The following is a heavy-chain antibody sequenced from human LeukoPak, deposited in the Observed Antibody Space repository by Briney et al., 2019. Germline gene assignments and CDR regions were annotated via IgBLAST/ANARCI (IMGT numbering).Heavy chain of an antibody. CDR1: GFTFSDYY. CDR2: ISSSGSTI. J-gene: IGHJ4*02. CDR3: GRESSSSTFDY. D-gene: IGHD5/OR15-5a*01. Sequence: PGESLRLSCAASGFTFSDYYMSWIRQAPGKGLEWVSYISSSGSTIYYADSVKGRFTISRDNAKNSLYLQMNSLRAEDTAIYYCGRESSSSTFDYWGQGTLVTVSS. V-gene: IGHV3-11*04.